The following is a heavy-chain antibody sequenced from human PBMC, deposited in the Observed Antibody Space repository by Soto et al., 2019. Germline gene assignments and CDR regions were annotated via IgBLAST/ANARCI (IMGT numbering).Heavy chain of an antibody. CDR1: GFTFSSYW. D-gene: IGHD1-26*01. V-gene: IGHV3-74*01. CDR3: ARGGSLNWYFEL. CDR2: IKSDGSST. Sequence: EVQPVESGGGLVQPGGSLRLSCAASGFTFSSYWMHWVRQAPGKGLVWVSRIKSDGSSTSYADSVKGRFTISRDNAKNTLYLQMNSLRAEDTAGYYCARGGSLNWYFELWGRGTLVTVSS. J-gene: IGHJ2*01.